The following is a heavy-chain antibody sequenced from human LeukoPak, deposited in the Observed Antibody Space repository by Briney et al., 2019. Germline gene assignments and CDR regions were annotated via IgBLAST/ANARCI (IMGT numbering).Heavy chain of an antibody. J-gene: IGHJ4*02. Sequence: WQTLSLTCAISGDSVSSNNGPWNWITQSPSRGLEWLGRTYYRSKWYNDYSVSMKGRMTINPDTSTNQFSLQLNSVTPEDTAVYYCAGDVGSSGWYTFDYWGQGTLVTVSS. CDR1: GDSVSSNNGP. CDR3: AGDVGSSGWYTFDY. CDR2: TYYRSKWYN. D-gene: IGHD6-19*01. V-gene: IGHV6-1*01.